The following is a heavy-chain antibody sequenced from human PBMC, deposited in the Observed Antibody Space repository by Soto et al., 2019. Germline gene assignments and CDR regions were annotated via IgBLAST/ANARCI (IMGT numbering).Heavy chain of an antibody. V-gene: IGHV1-69*13. CDR1: GGTFSSYA. CDR2: IIPIFGTA. D-gene: IGHD3-10*01. Sequence: GASVKVSCKASGGTFSSYAISWVRQAPGQGLEWMGGIIPIFGTANYAQKFQGRVTITADESTSTAYMELSSLRSEDTAVYYCARVPFYGEIKTNYYYYGLDVWGQGTTVTVS. J-gene: IGHJ6*02. CDR3: ARVPFYGEIKTNYYYYGLDV.